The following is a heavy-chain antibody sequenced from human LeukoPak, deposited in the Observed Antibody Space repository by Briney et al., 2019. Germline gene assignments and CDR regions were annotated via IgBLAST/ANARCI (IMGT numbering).Heavy chain of an antibody. J-gene: IGHJ6*02. CDR2: IYHSGST. V-gene: IGHV4-30-2*01. Sequence: PSETLSLTCAVSGGSISSGGYSWSWIRQPPGKGLEWIGYIYHSGSTYYNPSLKSRVSISVDRSKNQFSLKLSSVTAADTAVYYRARLTAIPHYDFVVTLNRYYYGMDVWGQGTTVTVSS. CDR1: GGSISSGGYS. D-gene: IGHD3-3*01. CDR3: ARLTAIPHYDFVVTLNRYYYGMDV.